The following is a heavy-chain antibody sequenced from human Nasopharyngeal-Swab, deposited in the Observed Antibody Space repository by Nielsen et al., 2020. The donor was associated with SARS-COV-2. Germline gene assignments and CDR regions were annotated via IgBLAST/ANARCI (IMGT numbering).Heavy chain of an antibody. CDR3: ARELGAFDI. J-gene: IGHJ3*02. V-gene: IGHV3-30-3*01. CDR2: ISYDGSNK. CDR1: GFTFSSYA. Sequence: GRSLKISCAASGFTFSSYAMHWVRQAPGKGLEWVAVISYDGSNKYYADSVKGRFTISRDNSKNTLYLQMNSLRAEDTAVYYCARELGAFDIWGQGTMVTVSS.